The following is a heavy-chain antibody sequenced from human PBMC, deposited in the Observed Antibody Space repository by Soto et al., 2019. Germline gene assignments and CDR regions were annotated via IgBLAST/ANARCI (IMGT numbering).Heavy chain of an antibody. CDR1: GFTFSSYS. V-gene: IGHV3-21*01. D-gene: IGHD3-16*01. Sequence: EVQLVESGGGLVKPGGSLRLSCAASGFTFSSYSMNWVRQAPGKGLEWVSSIRSSSSYIYYADSVKGRFTISRDNAKNSLYLQMNSLRAEDTAVYYCARDRGGGGVVDYWGQGTLVTVSS. J-gene: IGHJ4*02. CDR2: IRSSSSYI. CDR3: ARDRGGGGVVDY.